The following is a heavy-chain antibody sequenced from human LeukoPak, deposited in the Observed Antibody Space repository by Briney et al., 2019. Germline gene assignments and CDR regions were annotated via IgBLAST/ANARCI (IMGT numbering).Heavy chain of an antibody. CDR3: AKRGGTESFYYYYYMDV. CDR2: ISRSGGTT. CDR1: GFTFSSYD. Sequence: GSLCLSCAASGFTFSSYDMTWVRQTPGKGRQWVALISRSGGTTYYADSVKGRFTISRDNSKNTLYLQMTSLRAEDTAEYYCAKRGGTESFYYYYYMDVWGKGTTVTVSS. V-gene: IGHV3-23*01. J-gene: IGHJ6*03. D-gene: IGHD2-15*01.